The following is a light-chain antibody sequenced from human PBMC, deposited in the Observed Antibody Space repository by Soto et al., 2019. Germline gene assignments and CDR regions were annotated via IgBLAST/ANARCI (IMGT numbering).Light chain of an antibody. V-gene: IGKV1-39*01. J-gene: IGKJ5*01. CDR1: QTISIW. CDR2: AAS. Sequence: EIQMTQSPSTLSASVGDRVTITCRARQTISIWLAWYQQKPGKAPKLLIYAASSLQSGVPSRFSGSGSGTDFTLTISSLQPEDFATYYCQQSYSTPITFGQGTRLEIK. CDR3: QQSYSTPIT.